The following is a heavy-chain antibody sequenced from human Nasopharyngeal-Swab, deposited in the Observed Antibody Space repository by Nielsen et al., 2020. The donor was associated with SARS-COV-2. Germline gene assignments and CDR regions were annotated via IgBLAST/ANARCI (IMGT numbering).Heavy chain of an antibody. Sequence: GESLKISCAASGFTFSSYAMSWVRQGPGKGLEWVSAISGSGGSSYYADSVKGRFTISRDNSKNTLYLQINSLRAEDTAVYYCAKDRVPMIVVVIPYAFDIWGQGTMVTVSS. D-gene: IGHD3-22*01. CDR2: ISGSGGSS. CDR3: AKDRVPMIVVVIPYAFDI. CDR1: GFTFSSYA. V-gene: IGHV3-23*01. J-gene: IGHJ3*02.